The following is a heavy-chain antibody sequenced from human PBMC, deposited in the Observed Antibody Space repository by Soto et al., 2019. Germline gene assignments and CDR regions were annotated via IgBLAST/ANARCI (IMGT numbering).Heavy chain of an antibody. V-gene: IGHV4-30-2*01. D-gene: IGHD5-12*01. Sequence: PSETLSLTCAVSGCSISSGGYSWSWIRQPPGKGLEWIGYIYHSGSTYYNPSLKSRVTISVDRSKNQFSLKLSSVTAADTAVYYCARQEWLRIAPGAFDIWGQGTMVTVSS. J-gene: IGHJ3*02. CDR3: ARQEWLRIAPGAFDI. CDR2: IYHSGST. CDR1: GCSISSGGYS.